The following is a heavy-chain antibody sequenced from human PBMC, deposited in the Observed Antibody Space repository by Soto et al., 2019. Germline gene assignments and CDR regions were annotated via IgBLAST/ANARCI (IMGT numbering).Heavy chain of an antibody. CDR2: ISWDGGST. CDR1: GFTFDDYT. Sequence: GGSLRLSCAASGFTFDDYTMHWVRQAPGKGLEWVSLISWDGGSTYYADSVKGRFTISRDNSKNSLYLQMNSLRTEDTALYYCAKDRKDSSGYPGGCDYWGQGTLVTVSS. V-gene: IGHV3-43*01. D-gene: IGHD3-22*01. CDR3: AKDRKDSSGYPGGCDY. J-gene: IGHJ4*02.